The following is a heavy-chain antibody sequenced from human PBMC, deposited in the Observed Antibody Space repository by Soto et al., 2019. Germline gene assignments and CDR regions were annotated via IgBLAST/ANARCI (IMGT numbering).Heavy chain of an antibody. D-gene: IGHD5-18*01. V-gene: IGHV1-69*01. CDR3: ARDLEQRRGYSYGSSDYYGMDV. J-gene: IGHJ6*02. CDR2: IIPIFGTA. CDR1: GGTFSSYA. Sequence: QVQLVQSGAEVKKPGSSVKVSCKASGGTFSSYAISWVRQSPGQGLEWMGGIIPIFGTAHYAQKFQGRVTITADESTSTAYMELSSLRSEDTAVYYCARDLEQRRGYSYGSSDYYGMDVWGQGTTVTVSS.